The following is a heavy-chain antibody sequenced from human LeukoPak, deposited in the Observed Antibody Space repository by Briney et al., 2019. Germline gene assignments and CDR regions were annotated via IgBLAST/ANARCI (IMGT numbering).Heavy chain of an antibody. CDR3: ARTEESGYSYRYFGYYYYMDV. D-gene: IGHD5-18*01. CDR2: INHSGST. Sequence: SETLSLTCAVYGGSFSGHYWTWIRQPPGKGLEWIGEINHSGSTNYNPSLKSRVTISVDTSKNQFSLKLSSVTAADMAVYYCARTEESGYSYRYFGYYYYMDVWGKGTTVTVSS. J-gene: IGHJ6*03. CDR1: GGSFSGHY. V-gene: IGHV4-34*01.